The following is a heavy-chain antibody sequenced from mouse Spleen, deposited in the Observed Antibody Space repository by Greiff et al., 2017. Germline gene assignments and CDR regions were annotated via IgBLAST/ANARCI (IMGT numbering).Heavy chain of an antibody. J-gene: IGHJ3*01. CDR3: ARSIYYGSPRFAY. Sequence: VQLQQSGPELVKPGASVKISCKASGYTFTDYYMNWVKQSHGKSLEWIGDINPNNGGTSYNQKFKGKATLTVDKSSSTAYMELRSLTSEDSAVYYCARSIYYGSPRFAYWGQGTLVTVSA. CDR1: GYTFTDYY. CDR2: INPNNGGT. V-gene: IGHV1-26*01. D-gene: IGHD1-1*01.